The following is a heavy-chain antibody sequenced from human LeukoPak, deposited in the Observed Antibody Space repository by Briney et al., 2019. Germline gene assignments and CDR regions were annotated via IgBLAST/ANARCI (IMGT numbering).Heavy chain of an antibody. J-gene: IGHJ3*02. CDR2: ISGSGGYT. CDR1: GFTFSRYA. CDR3: ARDYRGYSYGRDAFDI. V-gene: IGHV3-23*01. Sequence: GGSLRLSCAASGFTFSRYAMSWVRQAPGKGLEWVSTISGSGGYTYSADSVKGRFTISRDNAKNSLYLQMNSLRAEDTAVYYCARDYRGYSYGRDAFDIWGQGTMVTVSS. D-gene: IGHD5-18*01.